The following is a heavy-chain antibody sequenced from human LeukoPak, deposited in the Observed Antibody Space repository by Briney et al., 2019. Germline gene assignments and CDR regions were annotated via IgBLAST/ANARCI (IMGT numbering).Heavy chain of an antibody. J-gene: IGHJ4*02. CDR3: ARVSGRDYYFDY. CDR1: GGSISSGSYY. Sequence: SQTLSLTCTVSGGSISSGSYYWSWIRQPAGKGLEWIGRIYTSGTTNYNPSLKSRVTISVDTSKNQFSLKLSSVTAADTAVYYCARVSGRDYYFDYWGQGTLVTVSS. D-gene: IGHD3-3*02. V-gene: IGHV4-61*02. CDR2: IYTSGTT.